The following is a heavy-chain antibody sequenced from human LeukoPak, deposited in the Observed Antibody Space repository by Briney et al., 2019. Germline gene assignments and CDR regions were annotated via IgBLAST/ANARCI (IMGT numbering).Heavy chain of an antibody. CDR2: ILPIFGTA. CDR1: GGTLSSYA. V-gene: IGHV1-69*13. CDR3: ARDVGATVVFDI. Sequence: SVKVSCKASGGTLSSYAISWVRQAPGQGLEWMGGILPIFGTANYAQKFQGRVTITADHSTSTAYMELSSLRSEDTAVYFCARDVGATVVFDIWGQGTFVTVSS. D-gene: IGHD1-26*01. J-gene: IGHJ3*02.